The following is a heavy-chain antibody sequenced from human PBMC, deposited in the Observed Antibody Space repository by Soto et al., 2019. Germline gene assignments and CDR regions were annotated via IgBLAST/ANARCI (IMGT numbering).Heavy chain of an antibody. Sequence: GRSLRLSCAASGFTFSSYAMSWVRQSPGKGLEWVSAISGSGGSTYYADSVKGRFTISRDNSKNTLYLQMNSLRAEDTAVYYCAKNERSKLVSFYYYFDYWGQGTLVTVSS. V-gene: IGHV3-23*01. J-gene: IGHJ4*02. CDR2: ISGSGGST. CDR1: GFTFSSYA. D-gene: IGHD1-1*01. CDR3: AKNERSKLVSFYYYFDY.